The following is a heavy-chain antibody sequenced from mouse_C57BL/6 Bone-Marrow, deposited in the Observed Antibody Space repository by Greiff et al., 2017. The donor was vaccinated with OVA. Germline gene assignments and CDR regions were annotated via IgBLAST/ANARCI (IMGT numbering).Heavy chain of an antibody. CDR3: TSITTVVATNYYAMDY. J-gene: IGHJ4*01. Sequence: VQLQQSGAELVRPGASVKLSCTASGFNIKDDYMHWVKQRTEQGLEWIGWLDPENGDTEYASKFQGKATITADTSSNTAYLQLSSLTSEDTAVYYCTSITTVVATNYYAMDYWGQGTSVTVSS. V-gene: IGHV14-4*01. CDR1: GFNIKDDY. CDR2: LDPENGDT. D-gene: IGHD1-1*01.